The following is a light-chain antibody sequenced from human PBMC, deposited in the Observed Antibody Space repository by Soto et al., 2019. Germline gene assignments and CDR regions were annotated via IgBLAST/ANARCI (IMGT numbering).Light chain of an antibody. CDR1: QSVGSN. CDR2: GAS. V-gene: IGKV3-15*01. J-gene: IGKJ1*01. Sequence: EIVMTQSPATLSVSPGERATLSCRASQSVGSNLAWYQQKPGQAPRLLIYGASTRATGIPARFSGSGSGTEFTPTTISLHSEDFAIYFCQQYNNWPPDRTFGQGTKVEIK. CDR3: QQYNNWPPDRT.